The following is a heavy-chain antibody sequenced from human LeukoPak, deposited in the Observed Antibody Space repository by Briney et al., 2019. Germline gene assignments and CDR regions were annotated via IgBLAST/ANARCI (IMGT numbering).Heavy chain of an antibody. CDR1: GGSISSGGYY. Sequence: SQTLSLTCTVSGGSISSGGYYWSWIRQPPGKGLEWIGYIYHSGSTYYNPSLKSRVTISVDRSKNQFSLKLSSVTAADTAVYYCARDPLRWFGGMDVWGQGTTVTVSS. CDR3: ARDPLRWFGGMDV. V-gene: IGHV4-30-2*01. CDR2: IYHSGST. J-gene: IGHJ6*02. D-gene: IGHD3-10*01.